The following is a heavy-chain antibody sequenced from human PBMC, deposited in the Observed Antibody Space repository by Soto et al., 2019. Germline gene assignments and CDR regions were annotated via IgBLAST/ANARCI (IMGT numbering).Heavy chain of an antibody. J-gene: IGHJ5*02. Sequence: QVQLVESGGGVVQPGRSLRLSFAASGFTFSSYGMHWVRQAPGKGLEWVAVISYHGNDKYYADSVKGRFTISRDNFKSTRYLQMSSLRAEDTAIYFCAKDLLHNTVTTCGSWGQGTLVTVSS. CDR2: ISYHGNDK. D-gene: IGHD4-17*01. V-gene: IGHV3-30*18. CDR1: GFTFSSYG. CDR3: AKDLLHNTVTTCGS.